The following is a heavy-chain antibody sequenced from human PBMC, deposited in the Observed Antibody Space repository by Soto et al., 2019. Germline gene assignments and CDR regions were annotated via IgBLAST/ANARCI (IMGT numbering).Heavy chain of an antibody. CDR1: GFNFSSYG. Sequence: GGSLRLSCAASGFNFSSYGMHWIRQSPGKGLEWVAVMSYDGSSKLYVDSVKGRFSISRDNSKNTLYLQMNSLRAEDTAVYYCAKWGVAALVPNWFDPWGQGTLVTVSS. D-gene: IGHD6-6*01. J-gene: IGHJ5*02. V-gene: IGHV3-30*18. CDR3: AKWGVAALVPNWFDP. CDR2: MSYDGSSK.